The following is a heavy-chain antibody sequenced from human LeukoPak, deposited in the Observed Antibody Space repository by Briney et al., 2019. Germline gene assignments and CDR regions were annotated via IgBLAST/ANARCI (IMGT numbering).Heavy chain of an antibody. CDR2: FYYSGST. D-gene: IGHD6-19*01. CDR1: GGSISSYY. Sequence: SETLSLTCTVSGGSISSYYWSWIRQPPGKGLEWIGYFYYSGSTNYNPSLKSRVTISVDTSKNQFSLKLSSVTAADTAVYYCASHSGWSDYWGQGTLVTVSS. J-gene: IGHJ4*02. CDR3: ASHSGWSDY. V-gene: IGHV4-59*01.